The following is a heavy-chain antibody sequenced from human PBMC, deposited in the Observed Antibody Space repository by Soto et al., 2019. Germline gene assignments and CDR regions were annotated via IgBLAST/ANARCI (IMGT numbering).Heavy chain of an antibody. CDR2: IYYSGST. V-gene: IGHV4-39*01. D-gene: IGHD4-17*01. CDR3: ARTMTTVTTTFYYYGMDV. J-gene: IGHJ6*02. Sequence: SETLSLTCTVSGGSISSSSYYWGWIRQPPGKGQEWIGSIYYSGSTYYNPSLKSRVTISVDTSKNQFSLKLSSVTAADTAVYYCARTMTTVTTTFYYYGMDVWGQGTTVT. CDR1: GGSISSSSYY.